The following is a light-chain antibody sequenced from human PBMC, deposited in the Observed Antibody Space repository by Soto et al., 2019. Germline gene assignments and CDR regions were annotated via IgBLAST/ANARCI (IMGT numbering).Light chain of an antibody. V-gene: IGKV3-11*01. J-gene: IGKJ2*01. CDR3: QQRSYWPPYT. CDR2: DAS. CDR1: QSVSSY. Sequence: EIVLTQSPATLSLSPGERATLSCRASQSVSSYLAWYQQKPGQAPRLLIYDASNRATGIPARFSGSGSGTAFTITISSLEPEDFAVYYCQQRSYWPPYTVGQGTKLESK.